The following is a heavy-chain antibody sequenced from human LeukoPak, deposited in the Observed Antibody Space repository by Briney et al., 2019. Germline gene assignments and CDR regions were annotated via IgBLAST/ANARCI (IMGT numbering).Heavy chain of an antibody. V-gene: IGHV3-9*01. Sequence: GGSLRLSCAASGFTFDDYAMHWVWQAPGKGLEWVSGISWNSGSIGYADSVKGRFTISRDNAKNSLYLQMNSLRAEDTALYYCAKDISSGNVPYYYYGMDVWGQGTTVTVSS. CDR3: AKDISSGNVPYYYYGMDV. D-gene: IGHD3-10*01. CDR2: ISWNSGSI. J-gene: IGHJ6*02. CDR1: GFTFDDYA.